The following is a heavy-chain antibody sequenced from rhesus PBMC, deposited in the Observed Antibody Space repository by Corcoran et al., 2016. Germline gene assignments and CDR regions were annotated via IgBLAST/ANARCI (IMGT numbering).Heavy chain of an antibody. CDR3: ARQKRSGGVCYGLDS. V-gene: IGHV4-122*02. CDR2: ISYTGSP. D-gene: IGHD2-39*02. J-gene: IGHJ6*01. Sequence: QVQLQEWGPGLVKPSETLSLTCAVSDGSISSPYFYWSWIRQAHGKGLEWMGDISYTGSPSNNPPLKSRVTISRDTPKNQFSLKLSSVTAADTAVYYCARQKRSGGVCYGLDSWGQGVVVSVSS. CDR1: DGSISSPYFY.